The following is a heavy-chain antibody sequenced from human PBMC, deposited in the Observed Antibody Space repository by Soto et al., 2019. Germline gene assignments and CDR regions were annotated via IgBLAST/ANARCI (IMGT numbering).Heavy chain of an antibody. CDR3: ARSPQTHSYAQFAS. J-gene: IGHJ4*02. V-gene: IGHV4-61*01. CDR2: VSYTGAT. Sequence: QVQLQESGPGLVKPSETLSLTCIVSGGSVSSGSHYWSWIRQPPGKGLEWVGYVSYTGATNYNPSLKSRVTMSIDTSKNQFSLRLTSVTAADTAVYFCARSPQTHSYAQFASWGQGSLVTVSS. CDR1: GGSVSSGSHY. D-gene: IGHD3-16*01.